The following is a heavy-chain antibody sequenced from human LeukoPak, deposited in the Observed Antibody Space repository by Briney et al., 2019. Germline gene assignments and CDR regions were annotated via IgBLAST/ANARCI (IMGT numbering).Heavy chain of an antibody. V-gene: IGHV3-30-3*01. Sequence: GGSLRLSCAASGFTFSSYAMHWVGQAPGKGLEWVAVISYDESNKYYADSVKGRFTISRDNSKNTLYLQMNSLRTEDTAVYYCARDWAPLGDIAVAGINFDYWGQGTLVTVSS. CDR2: ISYDESNK. CDR1: GFTFSSYA. J-gene: IGHJ4*02. CDR3: ARDWAPLGDIAVAGINFDY. D-gene: IGHD6-19*01.